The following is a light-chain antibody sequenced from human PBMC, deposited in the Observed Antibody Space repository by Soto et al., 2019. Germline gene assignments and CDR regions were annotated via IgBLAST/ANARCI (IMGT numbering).Light chain of an antibody. J-gene: IGKJ4*01. CDR3: QQLYGLPLT. Sequence: DIQLTQSPSFLSASVGDTVTITCRASQDIASYLAWYQQKPGTAPKLLIYAVSTLKSGVPSRFSGDGSGTKFTLTISSLQPEDFATYYCQQLYGLPLTFGGGTEVEI. V-gene: IGKV1-9*01. CDR2: AVS. CDR1: QDIASY.